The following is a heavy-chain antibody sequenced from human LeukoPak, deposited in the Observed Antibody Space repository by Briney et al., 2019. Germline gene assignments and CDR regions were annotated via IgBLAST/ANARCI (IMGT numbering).Heavy chain of an antibody. CDR3: ARGRIRWDY. CDR1: GGSFSGYY. D-gene: IGHD4-23*01. V-gene: IGHV4-34*01. Sequence: SETLSLTCAVYGGSFSGYYWSWIRQPPGKGLEWIGEINHSGSTYYNPSLKSRVTISVDTSKNQFSLKLSSVTAADTAVYYCARGRIRWDYWGQGTLVTVSS. CDR2: INHSGST. J-gene: IGHJ4*02.